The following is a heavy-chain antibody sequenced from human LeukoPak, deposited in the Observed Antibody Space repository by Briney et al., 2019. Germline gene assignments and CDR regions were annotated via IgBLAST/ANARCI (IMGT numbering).Heavy chain of an antibody. V-gene: IGHV3-48*02. Sequence: GGSLRLSCAGSGITFSAYVMTWVRQAPGKGLEWVSEISSASSRIYYADSVKGRFTISRDNAKNSLDLQMNSLRDEDTAVYYCVRDSGGFYYDYWGKGTLVTVSS. D-gene: IGHD3-22*01. J-gene: IGHJ4*01. CDR1: GITFSAYV. CDR3: VRDSGGFYYDY. CDR2: ISSASSRI.